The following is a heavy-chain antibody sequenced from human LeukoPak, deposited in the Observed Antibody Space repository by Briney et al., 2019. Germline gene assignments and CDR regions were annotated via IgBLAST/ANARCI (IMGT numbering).Heavy chain of an antibody. CDR3: XXXXXXXYYYYYYGMDV. J-gene: IGHJ6*02. CDR2: IYDSGST. Sequence: PSETLSLTCTVSGGSISSGGYYWSWIRQHPGKGLEWIGYIYDSGSTYHNPSLKRRVTIPVDTTKNQFSLKLSPVTAADTAVYXXXXXXXXXYYYYYYGMDVWGQGTTVTVSS. CDR1: GGSISSGGYY. V-gene: IGHV4-31*03.